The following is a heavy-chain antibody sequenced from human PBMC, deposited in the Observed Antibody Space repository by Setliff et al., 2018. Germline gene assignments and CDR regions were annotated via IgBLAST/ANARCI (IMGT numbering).Heavy chain of an antibody. Sequence: GASVKVSCKASGDTFSSYGISWVRQAPGQGLEWMGGTNPMFGSTSYAQKFQGRVTIITDESTTTAYMELSSLGSEDTAVYYCVREGVDTRSSTDYRYYMDVWGKGTTVTVSS. D-gene: IGHD5-18*01. J-gene: IGHJ6*03. CDR2: TNPMFGST. CDR1: GDTFSSYG. CDR3: VREGVDTRSSTDYRYYMDV. V-gene: IGHV1-69*05.